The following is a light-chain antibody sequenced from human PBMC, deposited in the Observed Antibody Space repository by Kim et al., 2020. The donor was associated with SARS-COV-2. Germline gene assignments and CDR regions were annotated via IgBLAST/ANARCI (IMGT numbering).Light chain of an antibody. J-gene: IGLJ1*01. V-gene: IGLV2-11*03. CDR1: SSDVGAHNY. CDR2: DVN. CDR3: CSYAGTYTPYV. Sequence: QSVTISCSGTSSDVGAHNYVSWYQQHPGKAPKLMIYDVNKRPSGVPDRFSASKSANTASLTISGLQLEDEADYYCCSYAGTYTPYVFGTGTKVTVL.